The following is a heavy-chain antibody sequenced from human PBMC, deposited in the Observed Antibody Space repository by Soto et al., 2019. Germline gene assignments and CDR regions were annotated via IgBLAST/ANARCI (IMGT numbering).Heavy chain of an antibody. J-gene: IGHJ6*02. CDR2: ISWNSGRI. CDR3: AKDGVGYCISTSCHYGMDV. Sequence: EVQLVESGGGLVQPGRSLRLSCAASGFTFDDYAMHWVRQAPGKGLEWVSGISWNSGRIGYADSVKGRFTISTDNAXNXLXXQMHSLRAEDTALYYCAKDGVGYCISTSCHYGMDVWGQGTTVTVSS. D-gene: IGHD2-2*01. CDR1: GFTFDDYA. V-gene: IGHV3-9*01.